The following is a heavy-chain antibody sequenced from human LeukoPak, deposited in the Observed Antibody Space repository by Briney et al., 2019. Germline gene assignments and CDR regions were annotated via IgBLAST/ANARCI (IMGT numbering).Heavy chain of an antibody. CDR3: ARAVYGGNSWFDP. J-gene: IGHJ5*02. CDR1: GGSFSGYY. V-gene: IGHV4-34*01. D-gene: IGHD4-23*01. CDR2: INHSGST. Sequence: SETLSLTCAVYGGSFSGYYWSWIRQPPGKGLEWIGEINHSGSTNYNPSLKSRVTISVDTSKNQFSLKLSSVTAADTAVYYGARAVYGGNSWFDPWGQGTLVTVSS.